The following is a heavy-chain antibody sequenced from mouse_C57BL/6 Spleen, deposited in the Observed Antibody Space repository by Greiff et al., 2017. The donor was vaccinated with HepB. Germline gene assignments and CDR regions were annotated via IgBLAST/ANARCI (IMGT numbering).Heavy chain of an antibody. Sequence: QVQLQQPGTELVKPGASVKLSCKASGYTFTSYWMHWVKQRPGQGLEWIGNINPSNGGTNYNEKFKSKATLTVDKSSSTAYMQLSSLTSEDSAVYYCAREGTTVVARGGYFDYWGQGTTLTVSS. D-gene: IGHD1-1*01. CDR1: GYTFTSYW. J-gene: IGHJ2*01. CDR3: AREGTTVVARGGYFDY. V-gene: IGHV1-53*01. CDR2: INPSNGGT.